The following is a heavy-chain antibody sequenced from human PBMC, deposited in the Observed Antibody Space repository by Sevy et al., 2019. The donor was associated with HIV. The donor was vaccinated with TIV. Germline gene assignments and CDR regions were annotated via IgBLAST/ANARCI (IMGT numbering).Heavy chain of an antibody. CDR1: GFSLSDYA. CDR2: ISFDGGNK. V-gene: IGHV3-30-3*01. D-gene: IGHD5-12*01. J-gene: IGHJ4*02. CDR3: ARGPYNSGLRLDF. Sequence: GGSLRLSCAASGFSLSDYAIHWARQGPVKGLEWLTVISFDGGNKYYADSVKGRFTISRENSKNTVYLQMNSLRPEDTALYYCARGPYNSGLRLDFWGRGILVTVSP.